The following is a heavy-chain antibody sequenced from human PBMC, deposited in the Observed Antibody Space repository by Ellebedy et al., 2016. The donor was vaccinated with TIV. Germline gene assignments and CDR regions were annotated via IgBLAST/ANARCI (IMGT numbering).Heavy chain of an antibody. J-gene: IGHJ4*02. CDR1: GCSFSSYA. V-gene: IGHV3-23*01. D-gene: IGHD5-18*01. CDR3: AKDRTPGDGYWVFDF. Sequence: GASLKISCAASGCSFSSYAMSWVRQAPGKGLEWVSGIVGSGGSRYADSVKGRFTISRDNSKSTLDLQMSSLRAEDTAVYYCAKDRTPGDGYWVFDFWGQGTLVTVST. CDR2: IVGSGGSR.